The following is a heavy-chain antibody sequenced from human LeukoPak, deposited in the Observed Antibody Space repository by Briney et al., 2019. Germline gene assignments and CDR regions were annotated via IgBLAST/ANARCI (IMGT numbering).Heavy chain of an antibody. CDR2: ISSSSSTI. CDR1: GFTFNVYS. Sequence: AGGSLRLSCAASGFTFNVYSMSWVRQAPGKGLEWVSYISSSSSTIYYADSVKGRFTISRDNAKNSLYLQMNSLRAEDTAVYYYARDRPIVVVAGSSSRGYYYYMDVWGKGTTVTVSS. V-gene: IGHV3-48*01. D-gene: IGHD2-21*01. CDR3: ARDRPIVVVAGSSSRGYYYYMDV. J-gene: IGHJ6*03.